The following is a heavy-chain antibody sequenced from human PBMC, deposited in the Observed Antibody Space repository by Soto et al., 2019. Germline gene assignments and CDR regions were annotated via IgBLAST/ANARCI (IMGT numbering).Heavy chain of an antibody. J-gene: IGHJ3*02. Sequence: GESLTISCTCSGYSFTRYWIGWVRQMPGKGLEWMGIIYPGDSDTRYSPSFQGQVTISADKSISTAYLQWSSLKASDTAMYYCARRAGPPDYYDSSGSNDAFDIWGQGTMVTVSS. V-gene: IGHV5-51*01. CDR2: IYPGDSDT. CDR3: ARRAGPPDYYDSSGSNDAFDI. CDR1: GYSFTRYW. D-gene: IGHD3-22*01.